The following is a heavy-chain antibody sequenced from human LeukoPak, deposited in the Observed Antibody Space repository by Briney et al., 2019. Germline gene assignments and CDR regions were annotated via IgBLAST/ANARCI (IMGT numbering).Heavy chain of an antibody. D-gene: IGHD5-24*01. CDR3: ASVYKNGMDG. J-gene: IGHJ6*02. Sequence: ASVKVSCKASGYTLTSYYLHWVRQAPGQGLEWMAIINPSGDTTSHAQKFQGRVTMTRDTSASTVYMELSSLRSEDTAVYYCASVYKNGMDGLGQGTTVTVSS. V-gene: IGHV1-46*01. CDR1: GYTLTSYY. CDR2: INPSGDTT.